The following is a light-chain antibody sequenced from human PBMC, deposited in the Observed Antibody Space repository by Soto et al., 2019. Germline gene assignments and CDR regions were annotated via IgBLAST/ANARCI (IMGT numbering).Light chain of an antibody. J-gene: IGLJ2*01. CDR3: HAWDSSFVV. CDR1: KLGVKY. V-gene: IGLV3-1*01. CDR2: LDS. Sequence: SYELTQPPSVSVSPGQTASITCSGDKLGVKYACWYHQKPGQSPVLVIYLDSTRPAGIPARFSGSNSGNTATLTNSGTQAMDEADYYCHAWDSSFVVFGGGTQLAVL.